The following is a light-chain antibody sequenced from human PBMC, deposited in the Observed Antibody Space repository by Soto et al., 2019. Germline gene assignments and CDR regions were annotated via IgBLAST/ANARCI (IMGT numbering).Light chain of an antibody. J-gene: IGKJ1*01. CDR2: GAS. CDR1: QSVSSSY. CDR3: KQYGSSPWT. Sequence: EIVLTQSPGTLSLSPGERATLSCRASQSVSSSYLAWYQQKPGQAPRLLIYGASSRATGIPDRFSGSGSGTAFTLTISRLEAEDFAVYYCKQYGSSPWTFGQGTKVEIK. V-gene: IGKV3-20*01.